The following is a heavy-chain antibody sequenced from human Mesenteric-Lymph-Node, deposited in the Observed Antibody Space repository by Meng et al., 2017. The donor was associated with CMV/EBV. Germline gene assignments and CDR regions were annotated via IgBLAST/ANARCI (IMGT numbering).Heavy chain of an antibody. D-gene: IGHD6-6*01. CDR2: IRYDGSNK. J-gene: IGHJ4*02. CDR1: GFTFSTYG. Sequence: GESLKISCAASGFTFSTYGMHWVRQAPGKGLEWVAFIRYDGSNKYYEDSVKGRFTISRDNSKNTLYLQMNSLRAEDTAVYYRAKDRSFQYSSSIPFDYWGQGTLVTVSS. CDR3: AKDRSFQYSSSIPFDY. V-gene: IGHV3-30*02.